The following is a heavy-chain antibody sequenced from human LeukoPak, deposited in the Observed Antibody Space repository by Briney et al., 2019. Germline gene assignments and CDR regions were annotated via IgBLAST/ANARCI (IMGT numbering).Heavy chain of an antibody. CDR3: ARDGRWMQFAEGGLDY. D-gene: IGHD5-24*01. CDR2: IKQDGSDK. V-gene: IGHV3-7*01. CDR1: GFSFSGYW. J-gene: IGHJ4*02. Sequence: PGGSLRLSCAASGFSFSGYWMNWVRQAPGKGLEWVASIKQDGSDKYYVDSVEGRFTISRDSAKNSLYLQMNSLRDEDTAAYYCARDGRWMQFAEGGLDYWGQGILVTVSS.